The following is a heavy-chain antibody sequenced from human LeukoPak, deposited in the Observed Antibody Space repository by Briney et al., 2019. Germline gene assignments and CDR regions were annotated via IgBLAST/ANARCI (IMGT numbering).Heavy chain of an antibody. CDR3: ARAELELGRHTNYYMDV. D-gene: IGHD1-7*01. J-gene: IGHJ6*03. CDR1: GGSFSGYY. V-gene: IGHV4-34*09. Sequence: PSETLSLTCAVYGGSFSGYYWSWIRQPPGKGLEWIGYIYYSGSTYYNPSLKSRVTISVDTSKNQFSLKLSSVTAADTAVYYCARAELELGRHTNYYMDVWGKGTTVTVSS. CDR2: IYYSGST.